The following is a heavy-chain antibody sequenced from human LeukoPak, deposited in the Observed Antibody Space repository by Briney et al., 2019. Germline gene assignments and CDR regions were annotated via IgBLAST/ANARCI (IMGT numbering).Heavy chain of an antibody. CDR2: INHSRST. CDR1: GGSFSGYY. J-gene: IGHJ4*02. D-gene: IGHD2-8*01. V-gene: IGHV4-34*01. Sequence: SETLSLTCAVYGGSFSGYYWSWIRQPPGKGLEWIGEINHSRSTNYNPSLKSRVTISVDTSKNQFSLKLSSVTAADTAVYYCAVLKVGYWGQGTLVTVSS. CDR3: AVLKVGY.